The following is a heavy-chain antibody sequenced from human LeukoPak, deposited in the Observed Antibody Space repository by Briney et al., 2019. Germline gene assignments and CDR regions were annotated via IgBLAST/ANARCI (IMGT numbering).Heavy chain of an antibody. J-gene: IGHJ4*02. Sequence: PGGSLRLSCAASGFTFSSYEMNWVRQAPGKGLEWVSGINWNGGSTGYADSVKGRFTISRDNAKNSLYLQMNSLRAEDTALYYCARTRYSYGYCDYWGQGTLVTVSS. CDR2: INWNGGST. D-gene: IGHD5-18*01. V-gene: IGHV3-20*04. CDR1: GFTFSSYE. CDR3: ARTRYSYGYCDY.